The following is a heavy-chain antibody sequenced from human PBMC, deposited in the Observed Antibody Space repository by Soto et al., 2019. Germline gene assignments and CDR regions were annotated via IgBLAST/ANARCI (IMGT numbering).Heavy chain of an antibody. Sequence: QVQLVQSGAEVKKPGSSVKVSCKASGGTFSSYTISWVRQAPGQGLEWMGRIIPILGIANYAQKFQGRVTITADKSTSTAYMELSSLRSEDTAVYYCAGPMGDSYYPDPAWSDYYGMDVWGQGTTVTVSS. CDR1: GGTFSSYT. J-gene: IGHJ6*02. V-gene: IGHV1-69*02. D-gene: IGHD3-10*01. CDR3: AGPMGDSYYPDPAWSDYYGMDV. CDR2: IIPILGIA.